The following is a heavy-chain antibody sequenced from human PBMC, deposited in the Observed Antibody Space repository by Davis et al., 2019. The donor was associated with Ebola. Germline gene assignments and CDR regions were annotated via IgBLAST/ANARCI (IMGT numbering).Heavy chain of an antibody. Sequence: ASVKVSCKASGYTFTSYAMHWVRQAPGQRLEWMGWINAGNGNTKYSQKFQGRVTMTRDTSISTAYMELRSLRSDDTAVYYCARSGSDAFDIWGQGTMVTVSS. J-gene: IGHJ3*02. CDR3: ARSGSDAFDI. CDR1: GYTFTSYA. V-gene: IGHV1-3*01. CDR2: INAGNGNT.